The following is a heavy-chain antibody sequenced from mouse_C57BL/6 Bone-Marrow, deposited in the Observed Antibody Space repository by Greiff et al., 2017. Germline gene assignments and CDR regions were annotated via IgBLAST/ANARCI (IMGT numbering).Heavy chain of an antibody. Sequence: VQLKQSGPVLVKPGASVKMSCKASGYTFTDYYMNWVKQSHGKSLEWIGVINPYNGGTSYNQKFKGKATLTVDKSSSTAYMELNSLTSEYSAVYYCAREYLDYWGQGTTLTVSS. J-gene: IGHJ2*01. CDR2: INPYNGGT. V-gene: IGHV1-19*01. D-gene: IGHD2-10*02. CDR3: AREYLDY. CDR1: GYTFTDYY.